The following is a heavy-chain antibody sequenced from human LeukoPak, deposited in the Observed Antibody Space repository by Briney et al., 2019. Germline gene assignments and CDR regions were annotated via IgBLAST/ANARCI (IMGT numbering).Heavy chain of an antibody. Sequence: PGGSLRLSCAASGFTFSNAWMSWVRQAPGKGLEWVGRIKSETDGGTTDYAAPVKGRFTISRDDSKNTLYLQMNSLKTEDTAVYYCTTDEHCGGDCQGYWGQGTLVTVSS. D-gene: IGHD2-21*02. J-gene: IGHJ4*02. CDR3: TTDEHCGGDCQGY. CDR2: IKSETDGGTT. V-gene: IGHV3-15*01. CDR1: GFTFSNAW.